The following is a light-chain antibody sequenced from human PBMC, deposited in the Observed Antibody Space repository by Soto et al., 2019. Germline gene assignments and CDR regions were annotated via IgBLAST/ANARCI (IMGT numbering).Light chain of an antibody. CDR3: RSYAASNNFGV. V-gene: IGLV2-8*01. Sequence: QSALTQPPSASGSPGQSVTISCIGTSSDVGGYNYVSWYQQHPGKAPKLMIYEVSKRPSGVPDRFSGSKSGNSASLTVSGLQAEEEADYYCRSYAASNNFGVFGGGTKLTVL. J-gene: IGLJ2*01. CDR1: SSDVGGYNY. CDR2: EVS.